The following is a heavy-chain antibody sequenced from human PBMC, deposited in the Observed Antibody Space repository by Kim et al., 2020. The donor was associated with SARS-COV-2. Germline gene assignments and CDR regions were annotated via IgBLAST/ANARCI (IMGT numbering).Heavy chain of an antibody. D-gene: IGHD2-15*01. CDR1: GFTFSSYD. V-gene: IGHV3-13*04. CDR2: IGTSGDT. CDR3: ARRAHCSGGSCYPLVDY. Sequence: GGSLRLSCAASGFTFSSYDMHWVRQATGKGLEWVSAIGTSGDTYYPGSVKGRFTISRENAKNSLYLQMNSLRAGDTAVYYCARRAHCSGGSCYPLVDYWGQGTLVTVSS. J-gene: IGHJ4*02.